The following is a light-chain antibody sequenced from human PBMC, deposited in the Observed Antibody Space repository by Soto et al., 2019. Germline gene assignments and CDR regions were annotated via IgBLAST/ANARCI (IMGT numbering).Light chain of an antibody. Sequence: EIVMTQSPATLSVSPGERATLSCRASQRVNTNLAWYQQKPGQAPRLLIYGASTRATGVPARFSGSGSGTEFTLTISSLQSEDFAVNYCQQYHSWPPLTFGGGTKVEI. V-gene: IGKV3-15*01. CDR3: QQYHSWPPLT. J-gene: IGKJ4*01. CDR1: QRVNTN. CDR2: GAS.